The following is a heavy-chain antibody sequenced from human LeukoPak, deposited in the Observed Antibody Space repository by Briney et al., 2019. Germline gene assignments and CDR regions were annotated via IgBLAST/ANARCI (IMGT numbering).Heavy chain of an antibody. CDR1: GFTFSSYG. D-gene: IGHD2-15*01. J-gene: IGHJ3*02. CDR3: ARPVVAATTPDTFDI. CDR2: ISSGGRTI. V-gene: IGHV3-48*04. Sequence: GGSLRLSCAASGFTFSSYGMSLVRQAPGKGLEWVSYISSGGRTIYYADSVKGRFTMSRDNAKNSLYLQMNSLRAEDTAVYYCARPVVAATTPDTFDIWGQGTMVTVSS.